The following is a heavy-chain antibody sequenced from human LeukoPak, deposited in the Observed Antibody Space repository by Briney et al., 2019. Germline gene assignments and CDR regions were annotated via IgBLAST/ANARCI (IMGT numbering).Heavy chain of an antibody. J-gene: IGHJ4*02. V-gene: IGHV3-23*01. Sequence: GGSLRLSCSASGFPFSTLGMHWVRQAPGKGLEWVSSISGSDDGTYYADSVKGRFTISRDNSKNTLYLQMNSLRAEDTAIYYCAKRGPIYSASPGNYFDYWGQGTLVTVSS. D-gene: IGHD3-10*01. CDR2: ISGSDDGT. CDR1: GFPFSTLG. CDR3: AKRGPIYSASPGNYFDY.